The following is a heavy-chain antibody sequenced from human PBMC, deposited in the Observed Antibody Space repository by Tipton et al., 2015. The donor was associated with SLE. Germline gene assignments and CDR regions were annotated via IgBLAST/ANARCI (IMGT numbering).Heavy chain of an antibody. CDR2: IYYSGST. D-gene: IGHD6-25*01. Sequence: TLSLTCTVSGGSISSGGYYWSWIRQHPGKGLEWIGYIYYSGSTYYNPSLKSRLTISLDTSKNQFSLKLSSVTAADTAVYYCASPGSSAPGPYFQHWDQRTLVTVSS. J-gene: IGHJ1*01. CDR3: ASPGSSAPGPYFQH. V-gene: IGHV4-31*03. CDR1: GGSISSGGYY.